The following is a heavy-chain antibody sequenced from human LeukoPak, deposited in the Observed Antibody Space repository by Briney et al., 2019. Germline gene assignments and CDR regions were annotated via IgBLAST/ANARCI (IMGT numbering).Heavy chain of an antibody. Sequence: SETLSLTCTVSGXSFTSGGYFWTWIRQHPGKGLEWIGYISDSGTTSYNPSLKSRVSISVATSNNQFSLRLSSVTAADTAVYYCARDVVVTSSPDAFDIWGQGTMVTVSS. D-gene: IGHD2-21*02. CDR2: ISDSGTT. J-gene: IGHJ3*02. CDR3: ARDVVVTSSPDAFDI. V-gene: IGHV4-31*03. CDR1: GXSFTSGGYF.